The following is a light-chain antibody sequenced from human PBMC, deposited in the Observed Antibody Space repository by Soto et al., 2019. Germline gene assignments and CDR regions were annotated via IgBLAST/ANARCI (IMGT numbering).Light chain of an antibody. V-gene: IGKV3-20*01. CDR1: QSLTGNY. CDR2: GVS. CDR3: LHYSGSPWT. J-gene: IGKJ2*01. Sequence: EIVLTQSPGTLSLSPGERATLSCRASQSLTGNYLAWFQQRPGQAPRLLFYGVSSMATGIPDRFSGSGSGTDFTLTISRLEPADFAVYYCLHYSGSPWTFGQGTKLEIK.